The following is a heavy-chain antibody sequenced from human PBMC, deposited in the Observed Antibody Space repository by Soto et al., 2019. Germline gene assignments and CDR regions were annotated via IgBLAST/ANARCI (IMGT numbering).Heavy chain of an antibody. V-gene: IGHV3-48*01. CDR1: GFTFSSYS. CDR2: ISSSSSTI. CDR3: ARGAYLNSFAP. Sequence: EVQLVESGGGLVQPGGSLRLSCAASGFTFSSYSMNWVRQAPGKGLEWVSYISSSSSTIYYADSVKGRFTISRDNAKNSLYLQMNSLRAEDTAVYYCARGAYLNSFAPWGQGTLVTVSS. J-gene: IGHJ5*02.